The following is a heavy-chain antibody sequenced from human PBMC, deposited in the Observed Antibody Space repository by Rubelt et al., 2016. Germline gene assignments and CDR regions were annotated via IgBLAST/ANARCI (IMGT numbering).Heavy chain of an antibody. Sequence: QVQLQESGPGLVKPSETLSLTCTVSGGSISSYYWSWIRQPPGKGLEWLGYIYYSGSTYYNPSLKSRVTISVDTSKNQFSLKLSSVTAADTAVYYCASHGDWGQGTLVTVSS. CDR1: GGSISSYY. V-gene: IGHV4-59*08. CDR2: IYYSGST. CDR3: ASHGD. J-gene: IGHJ4*02. D-gene: IGHD3-16*01.